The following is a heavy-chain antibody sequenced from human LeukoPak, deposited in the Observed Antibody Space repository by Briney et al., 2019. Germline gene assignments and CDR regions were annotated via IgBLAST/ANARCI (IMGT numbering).Heavy chain of an antibody. CDR1: GGSISNSIDY. J-gene: IGHJ4*02. Sequence: PSETLSLTCTVSGGSISNSIDYWGWIRQPPGKGLEWIGSIYYSGTTYYNPSLKSRVTISIDTSKNQFSLKLTSVTAADTAVYYCATAPQRGGYSGYELDYWGQGTLVTVSS. D-gene: IGHD5-12*01. CDR3: ATAPQRGGYSGYELDY. V-gene: IGHV4-39*07. CDR2: IYYSGTT.